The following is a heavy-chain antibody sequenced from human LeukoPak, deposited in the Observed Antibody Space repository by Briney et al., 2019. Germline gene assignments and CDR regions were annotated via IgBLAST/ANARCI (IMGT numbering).Heavy chain of an antibody. CDR1: GGSISDGAYY. Sequence: SEALSLTCSVSGGSISDGAYYWSWIRQHPGKGLEWIGYIYYSGSTYYSPSLKSRVIISVDTSKNQFSLKLSSVTAADTAVYYCARGAGTMGRFDNWGQGTLVTVSS. J-gene: IGHJ4*02. CDR2: IYYSGST. CDR3: ARGAGTMGRFDN. V-gene: IGHV4-31*03. D-gene: IGHD4/OR15-4a*01.